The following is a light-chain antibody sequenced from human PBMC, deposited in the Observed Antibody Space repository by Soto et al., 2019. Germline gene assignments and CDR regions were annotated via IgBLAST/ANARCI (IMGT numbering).Light chain of an antibody. CDR2: GAS. Sequence: EIVMTQSPATLSVSPGERATLSCRASQSVSTNLAWYQQKPGQAPRLLIYGASARATGFPARFSGXXSGTXFTLTISSLQSEDFAVYYCQQYYNWPRTFGQGTKVEIK. J-gene: IGKJ1*01. V-gene: IGKV3-15*01. CDR3: QQYYNWPRT. CDR1: QSVSTN.